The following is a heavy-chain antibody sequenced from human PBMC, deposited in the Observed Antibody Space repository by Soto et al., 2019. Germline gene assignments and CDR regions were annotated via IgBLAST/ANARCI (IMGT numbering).Heavy chain of an antibody. CDR2: IYYSGST. CDR3: ARQTVIAAAGIYYFDY. V-gene: IGHV4-59*08. J-gene: IGHJ4*02. D-gene: IGHD6-13*01. Sequence: SETLSLTCTVSGDSIRSYYWSWLRQPPGKGLEWIGYIYYSGSTNYNPSLKSRVTISVDTSKNQFSLKLSSVTAADTAVYYCARQTVIAAAGIYYFDYWGQGTLVTVSS. CDR1: GDSIRSYY.